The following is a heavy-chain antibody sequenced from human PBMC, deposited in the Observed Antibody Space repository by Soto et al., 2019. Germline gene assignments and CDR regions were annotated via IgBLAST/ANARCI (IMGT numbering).Heavy chain of an antibody. J-gene: IGHJ4*02. CDR1: GYTLTELS. CDR3: ATIDIVVVPAAGYYFDY. V-gene: IGHV1-24*01. Sequence: GASVKVSCKVSGYTLTELSMRWVRQAPGKGLEWMGGFDPEDGETIYAQKFQGRVTMTEDTSTDTAYMELSSLRSEDTAVYYCATIDIVVVPAAGYYFDYWGQGSLVTVSS. D-gene: IGHD2-2*01. CDR2: FDPEDGET.